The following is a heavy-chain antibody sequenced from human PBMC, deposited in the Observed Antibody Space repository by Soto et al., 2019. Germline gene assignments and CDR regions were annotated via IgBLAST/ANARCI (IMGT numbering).Heavy chain of an antibody. CDR3: ARYRMGGGSPTLGY. CDR2: IWYDGSNK. D-gene: IGHD2-15*01. CDR1: GFTFSSYG. J-gene: IGHJ4*01. V-gene: IGHV3-33*01. Sequence: QVQLVESGGGVVQPGRSLRLSCAASGFTFSSYGMHWVRQAPGKGLEWVAVIWYDGSNKYYADSVKGRFTISRDNSKNTLYMQMKSLIAEDTAVYYCARYRMGGGSPTLGYWGHGTLVTVSS.